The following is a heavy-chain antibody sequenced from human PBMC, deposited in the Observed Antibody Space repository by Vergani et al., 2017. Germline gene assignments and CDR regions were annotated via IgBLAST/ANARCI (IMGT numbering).Heavy chain of an antibody. V-gene: IGHV1-24*01. CDR2: FDPEDGET. CDR1: GYTLTELS. J-gene: IGHJ4*02. D-gene: IGHD2-2*02. Sequence: QVQLVQSGAEVKKPGASVKVSCKVSGYTLTELSMHWVRQAPGKGLEWMGGFDPEDGETIYAQTFQGRVTMTEDTSTDKAEMELISLRSEDTAVYYCATATQLLYPHFDYWGQGTLVTVSS. CDR3: ATATQLLYPHFDY.